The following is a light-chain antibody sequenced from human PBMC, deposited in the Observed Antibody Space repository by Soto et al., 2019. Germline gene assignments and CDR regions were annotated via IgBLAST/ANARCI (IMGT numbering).Light chain of an antibody. V-gene: IGKV3-15*01. Sequence: IVMTQSPATVSVSPGERATLSCRASLSIDTNLAWYQQKPGQSPRLLIYGASTRATGIPARFSGSGSGTEFTLTISSLQSEDSAVYYCQPYQNWLWTFGQGTKVEIK. CDR2: GAS. CDR3: QPYQNWLWT. CDR1: LSIDTN. J-gene: IGKJ1*01.